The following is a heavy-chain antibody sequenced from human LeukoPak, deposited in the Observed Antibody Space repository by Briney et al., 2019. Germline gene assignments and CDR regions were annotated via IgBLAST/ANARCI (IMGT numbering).Heavy chain of an antibody. Sequence: PGGSLRLSCAASGFIFSNYGIHWVRQAPGKGLEWVAFIRYDGSNEYYADSVKGRFTISRDNSKNTLYLQMNSLRAEDTAVYYWAKDAKSGWSCFDYWGQGNLVTVSS. CDR3: AKDAKSGWSCFDY. D-gene: IGHD6-19*01. J-gene: IGHJ4*02. CDR2: IRYDGSNE. CDR1: GFIFSNYG. V-gene: IGHV3-30*02.